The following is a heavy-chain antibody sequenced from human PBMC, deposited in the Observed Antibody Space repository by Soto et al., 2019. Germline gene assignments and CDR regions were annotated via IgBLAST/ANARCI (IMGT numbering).Heavy chain of an antibody. CDR1: GVTFSTSV. V-gene: IGHV3-30*01. CDR2: ISHDGNGQ. Sequence: QVQLVESGGVVVQPGTSLRLSCAASGVTFSTSVMHWVRQAPGKGREWVAGISHDGNGQHYPDSVKGRFSVSRDKSKNTLFMQMDSLRAEDKAVYYCTREHHSSRRAGTFHPLGQGTLVTVSS. CDR3: TREHHSSRRAGTFHP. D-gene: IGHD3-22*01. J-gene: IGHJ1*01.